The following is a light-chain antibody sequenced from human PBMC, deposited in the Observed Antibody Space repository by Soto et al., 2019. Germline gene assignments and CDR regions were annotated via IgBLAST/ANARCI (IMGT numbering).Light chain of an antibody. Sequence: DIQMTQSPSTLSASVGDRVTITCRASQSVSNWLAWYQQKPGEAPKLLIYKASRLEDGVPSRFSGSGSGTDFTLTISSLQPDDFETYYCQQYVTFSPYTFGQGTNLEIK. CDR3: QQYVTFSPYT. J-gene: IGKJ2*01. CDR1: QSVSNW. CDR2: KAS. V-gene: IGKV1-5*03.